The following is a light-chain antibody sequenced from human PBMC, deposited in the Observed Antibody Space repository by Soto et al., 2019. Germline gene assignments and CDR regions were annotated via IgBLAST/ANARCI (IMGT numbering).Light chain of an antibody. J-gene: IGKJ1*01. CDR3: QQYNNWPQT. CDR2: AAS. V-gene: IGKV3-15*01. Sequence: EKVMMQSPATLSVSPGERATLSCRASQSVSNNLAWYQQKPGQSPRLLIYAASTRATGIPARFSGSGSGTEFTLTISSLQSEDFAVYYCQQYNNWPQTFGQGTKVEIK. CDR1: QSVSNN.